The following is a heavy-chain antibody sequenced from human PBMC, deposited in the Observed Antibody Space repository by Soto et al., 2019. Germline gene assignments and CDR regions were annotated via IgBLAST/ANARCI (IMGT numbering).Heavy chain of an antibody. V-gene: IGHV6-1*01. CDR1: GDSVSSNSAG. D-gene: IGHD1-1*01. J-gene: IGHJ6*03. CDR2: TYYRSKWYF. Sequence: PSQTLSLTCAISGDSVSSNSAGWNWIRQTPSRGLEWLGRTYYRSKWYFNYAVSVERRITINPDTSKNQFSLQLSSVTPDDTAVYYCARGSWDDVSGHYYMDVWGKGTTVTVAS. CDR3: ARGSWDDVSGHYYMDV.